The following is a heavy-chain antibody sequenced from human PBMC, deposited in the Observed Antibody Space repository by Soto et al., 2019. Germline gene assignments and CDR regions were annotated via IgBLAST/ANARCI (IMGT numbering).Heavy chain of an antibody. CDR1: GFTFDDYA. D-gene: IGHD2-21*01. J-gene: IGHJ4*02. CDR3: AKDEAYCGGDCYSFDY. V-gene: IGHV3-9*01. CDR2: ISWNSGNI. Sequence: GGSLRLSCAASGFTFDDYAMHWVRQAPGKGLEWVSGISWNSGNIGYADSVKGRFTISRDNAKNSLYLQMNSLRAEDTALYYCAKDEAYCGGDCYSFDYWGQGTLVTVSS.